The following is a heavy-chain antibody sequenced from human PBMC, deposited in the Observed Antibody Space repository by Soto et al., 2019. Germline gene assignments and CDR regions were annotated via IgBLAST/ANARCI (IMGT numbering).Heavy chain of an antibody. CDR1: GFTFSSYS. J-gene: IGHJ3*02. D-gene: IGHD4-17*01. Sequence: GESLKISCAASGFTFSSYSMNWVRQAPGKGLEWVSSISSSSSYIYYADSVKGRFTISRDNAKNSLYLQMNSLRAEDTAVYYCAREGPDDYGGNTDAFDIWGQGTMVTVSS. CDR3: AREGPDDYGGNTDAFDI. V-gene: IGHV3-21*01. CDR2: ISSSSSYI.